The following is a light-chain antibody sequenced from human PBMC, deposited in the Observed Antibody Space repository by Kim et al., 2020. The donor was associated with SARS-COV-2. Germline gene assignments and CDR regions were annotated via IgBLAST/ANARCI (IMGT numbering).Light chain of an antibody. CDR2: KAS. V-gene: IGKV1-5*03. J-gene: IGKJ1*01. CDR1: QSISSW. CDR3: QQYNSYPWT. Sequence: ASVKDRVTITWRASQSISSWLAWYQQKPGKAPKLLIYKASSLESGVPSRFSGSGSGTEFTLTISSLRPDDFATYYCQQYNSYPWTFGQGTKVDIK.